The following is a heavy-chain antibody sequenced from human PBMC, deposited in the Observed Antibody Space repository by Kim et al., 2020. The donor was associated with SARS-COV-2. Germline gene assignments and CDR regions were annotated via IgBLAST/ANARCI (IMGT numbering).Heavy chain of an antibody. V-gene: IGHV3-33*01. D-gene: IGHD1-1*01. CDR3: ARDPDPTGYFDY. Sequence: GGSLRLSCAASGFTFSSYGMHWVRQAPGKGLEWVAVIWYDGSNKYYADSVKGRFTISRDNSKNTLYLQMNSLRAEDTAVYYCARDPDPTGYFDYWGQGTLVTVSS. CDR2: IWYDGSNK. J-gene: IGHJ4*02. CDR1: GFTFSSYG.